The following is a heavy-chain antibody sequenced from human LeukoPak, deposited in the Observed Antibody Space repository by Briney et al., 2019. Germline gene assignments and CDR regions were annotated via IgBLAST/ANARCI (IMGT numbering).Heavy chain of an antibody. Sequence: GASVKVSCKASGYTFTTYALNWVRQAPGQGLEWMGWINTNTGNPTYAQGFTGRFVFSVDSSVNTAYLQISSLKAEDTALYYCATGGGYRFAYWGQGTLVTVSS. CDR2: INTNTGNP. CDR3: ATGGGYRFAY. J-gene: IGHJ4*02. CDR1: GYTFTTYA. D-gene: IGHD6-25*01. V-gene: IGHV7-4-1*02.